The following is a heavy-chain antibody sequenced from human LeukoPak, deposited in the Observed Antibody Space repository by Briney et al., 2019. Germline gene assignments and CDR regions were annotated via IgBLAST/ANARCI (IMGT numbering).Heavy chain of an antibody. CDR2: ISYDGSNK. Sequence: GGSLRLSCAASGFTFSSYAMHWVRQAPGKGLEWVAVISYDGSNKYYADSVKGRFTISRDNSKNTLYLQMNSLRAEDTAVYYSARLVVVTPYNRLDPWGQGTLVTVSS. V-gene: IGHV3-30*01. D-gene: IGHD3-22*01. CDR1: GFTFSSYA. CDR3: ARLVVVTPYNRLDP. J-gene: IGHJ5*02.